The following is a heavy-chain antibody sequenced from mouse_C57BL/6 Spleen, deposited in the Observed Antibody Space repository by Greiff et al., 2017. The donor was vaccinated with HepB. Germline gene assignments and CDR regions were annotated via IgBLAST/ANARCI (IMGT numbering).Heavy chain of an antibody. Sequence: EVNVVESGGDLVKPGGSLKLSCAASGFTFSSYGMSWVRQTPDKRLEWVATISSGGSYTYYPDSVKGRFTISRDNAKNTLYLQMSSLKSEDTAMYYCARSRGTTVVANFDYWGQGTTLTVSS. CDR3: ARSRGTTVVANFDY. CDR2: ISSGGSYT. CDR1: GFTFSSYG. D-gene: IGHD1-1*01. J-gene: IGHJ2*01. V-gene: IGHV5-6*01.